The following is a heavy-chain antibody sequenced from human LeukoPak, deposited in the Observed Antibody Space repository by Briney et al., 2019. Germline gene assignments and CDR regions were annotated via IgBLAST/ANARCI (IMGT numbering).Heavy chain of an antibody. Sequence: ASVKVSCKASRYTFTSYGISWVRQAPGQGLEGMGWISAYDGNTNYAQKLQGRVTMTTDTSTSTAYMELRSLRSDDTAVYYCARGRSMVNWFDPWGQGTLVTVSS. CDR2: ISAYDGNT. J-gene: IGHJ5*02. CDR3: ARGRSMVNWFDP. V-gene: IGHV1-18*01. D-gene: IGHD3-10*01. CDR1: RYTFTSYG.